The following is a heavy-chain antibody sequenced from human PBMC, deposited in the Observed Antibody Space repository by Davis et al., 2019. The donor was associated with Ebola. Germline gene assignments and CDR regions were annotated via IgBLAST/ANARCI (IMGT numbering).Heavy chain of an antibody. CDR1: GYTFTSYG. CDR3: AREGMYYDILTAYNGADF. J-gene: IGHJ4*02. V-gene: IGHV1-18*04. Sequence: AASVKVSCKASGYTFTSYGISWVRQAPGQGLEWMGWITAYNGNTNYAQKLQGRVTMTTDTSTSTAYMEPWSLRSDDTAVYYCAREGMYYDILTAYNGADFWGQGTLVTVSS. CDR2: ITAYNGNT. D-gene: IGHD3-9*01.